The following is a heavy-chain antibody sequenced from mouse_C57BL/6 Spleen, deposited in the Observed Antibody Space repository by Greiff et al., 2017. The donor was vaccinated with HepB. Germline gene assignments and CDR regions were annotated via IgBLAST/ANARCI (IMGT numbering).Heavy chain of an antibody. CDR3: ARADYYLRYFDV. Sequence: VQLQQSGAELVRPGASVKLSCKASGYTFTDYYINWVKQRPGQGLEWIARIYPGSGNTYYNEKFKGKATLTAEKSSSTAYMQLSSLTSEDSAVYFCARADYYLRYFDVWGTGTTVTVSS. CDR2: IYPGSGNT. J-gene: IGHJ1*03. D-gene: IGHD1-1*01. CDR1: GYTFTDYY. V-gene: IGHV1-76*01.